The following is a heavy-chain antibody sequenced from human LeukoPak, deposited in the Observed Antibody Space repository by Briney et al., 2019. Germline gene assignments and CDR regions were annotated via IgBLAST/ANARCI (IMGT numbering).Heavy chain of an antibody. D-gene: IGHD1-26*01. CDR3: ARNAGSYFEFDP. V-gene: IGHV1-18*01. CDR2: ISGNSGKT. CDR1: GYTFSTYG. Sequence: ASVKVSCKTSGYTFSTYGLSWVRQAPGQGLEWMGWISGNSGKTHYAQKFQDRVTLTTDTSSTTAFMELRSLRSDDTAMYYCARNAGSYFEFDPWGQGTLVTVSS. J-gene: IGHJ5*02.